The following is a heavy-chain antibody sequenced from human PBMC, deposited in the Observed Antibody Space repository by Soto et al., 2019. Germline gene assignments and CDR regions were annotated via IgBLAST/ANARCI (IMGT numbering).Heavy chain of an antibody. V-gene: IGHV3-11*01. D-gene: IGHD4-17*01. J-gene: IGHJ3*02. CDR1: GFTFSDYY. Sequence: GGSLRLSCAASGFTFSDYYMSWIRQAPGKGLEWVSYISSSGSTIYYADSVRGRFTISRDNAKNSLYLQMNSLRAEDTAVYYCARDIDHYGRDDAFDIWGQGTMVTVSS. CDR3: ARDIDHYGRDDAFDI. CDR2: ISSSGSTI.